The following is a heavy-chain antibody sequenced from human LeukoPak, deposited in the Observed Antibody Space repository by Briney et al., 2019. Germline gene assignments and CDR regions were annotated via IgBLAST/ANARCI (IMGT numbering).Heavy chain of an antibody. D-gene: IGHD6-13*01. CDR2: INPNSGGT. CDR1: GYTFIGYY. CDR3: AREDVAAAGIENWFDP. J-gene: IGHJ5*02. Sequence: ASVKVSCKASGYTFIGYYMHWVRQAPGQGLEWMGWINPNSGGTNYAQKFQGRVTMTRDTPISTAYMELSRLRSDDTAVYYCAREDVAAAGIENWFDPWGQGTLVTVSS. V-gene: IGHV1-2*02.